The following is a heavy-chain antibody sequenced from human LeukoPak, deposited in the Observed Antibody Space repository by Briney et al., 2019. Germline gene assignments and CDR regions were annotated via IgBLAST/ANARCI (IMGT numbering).Heavy chain of an antibody. D-gene: IGHD1-1*01. CDR2: IYYSGST. CDR1: GYSISSYY. Sequence: SETLSLTCTVSGYSISSYYWSWIRQPPGKGLEWIGYIYYSGSTNYNPSLKSRVTISVDTSKNQFSLKLSSVTAADTAVYYCARDHAGGGFDPWGQGTLVTVSS. CDR3: ARDHAGGGFDP. V-gene: IGHV4-59*01. J-gene: IGHJ5*02.